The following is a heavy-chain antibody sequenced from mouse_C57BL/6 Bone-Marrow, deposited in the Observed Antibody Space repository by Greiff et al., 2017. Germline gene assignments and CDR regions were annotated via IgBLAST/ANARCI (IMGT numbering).Heavy chain of an antibody. V-gene: IGHV5-17*01. CDR2: ISSGSSTI. CDR1: GFTFSDYG. J-gene: IGHJ3*01. Sequence: EVMLVESGGGLVKPGGSLKLSCAASGFTFSDYGMHWVRQAPEKGLEWVAYISSGSSTINYADTVKGRFTNSRDKAKNTLIRQMTSLWAEDTSMYYCARTRLGADWGQGTLVTVSA. CDR3: ARTRLGAD. D-gene: IGHD3-1*01.